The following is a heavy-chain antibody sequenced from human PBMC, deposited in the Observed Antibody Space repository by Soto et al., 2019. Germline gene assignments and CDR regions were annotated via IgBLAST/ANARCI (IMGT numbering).Heavy chain of an antibody. CDR2: ISGSGGST. CDR1: GFTFSSYA. CDR3: AKDSFYDSSGYYYEVVGAFDI. D-gene: IGHD3-22*01. Sequence: EVQLLESGGGLVQPGGSLRLSCAASGFTFSSYAMSWVRQAPGEGLGWVSAISGSGGSTYYADSVKGRFTISRDNSKNTLYLQMNSLRAEDTAVYYCAKDSFYDSSGYYYEVVGAFDIWGQGTMVTVSS. V-gene: IGHV3-23*01. J-gene: IGHJ3*02.